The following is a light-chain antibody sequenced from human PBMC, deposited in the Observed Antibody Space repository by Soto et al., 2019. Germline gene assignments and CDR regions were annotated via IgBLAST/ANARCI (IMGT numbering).Light chain of an antibody. Sequence: EIVMTQSPATLSVSPGERATLSCRASQSISNKLAWYQQKPGQAPRLLIYGASTRATGIPARFSGSGSGTEFTLTISSLQSEDFAVYYCQQYNNWPPIPFGQGTRLESK. CDR2: GAS. CDR3: QQYNNWPPIP. J-gene: IGKJ5*01. CDR1: QSISNK. V-gene: IGKV3-15*01.